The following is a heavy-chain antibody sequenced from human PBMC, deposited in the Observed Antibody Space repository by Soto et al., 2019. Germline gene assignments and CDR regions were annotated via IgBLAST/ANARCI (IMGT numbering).Heavy chain of an antibody. CDR2: IYYSGST. CDR1: GGSISSSSYY. V-gene: IGHV4-39*01. CDR3: ARLGLRQQLHTWRFDY. D-gene: IGHD6-13*01. J-gene: IGHJ4*02. Sequence: SETLSLTCTVSGGSISSSSYYWGWIRPPPGKGLEWIGSIYYSGSTYYNPSLKSRVTISVDTSKNQFSLKLSSVTAADTAVYYCARLGLRQQLHTWRFDYWGQGTLVTVSS.